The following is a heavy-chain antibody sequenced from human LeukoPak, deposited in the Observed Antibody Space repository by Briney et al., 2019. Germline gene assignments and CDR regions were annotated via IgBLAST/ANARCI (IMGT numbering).Heavy chain of an antibody. J-gene: IGHJ4*02. D-gene: IGHD1-26*01. CDR1: GFTFSSYS. V-gene: IGHV3-48*04. CDR2: ISSSSITI. Sequence: GGALRLSCAASGFTFSSYSLNWVRQAPGKGLEWVSFISSSSITIYYADSVNGRFTISRDNAEKSLYLQMNRLRAEDTAVYYCARDRGGSYSAIDYWGQGTLVTVFS. CDR3: ARDRGGSYSAIDY.